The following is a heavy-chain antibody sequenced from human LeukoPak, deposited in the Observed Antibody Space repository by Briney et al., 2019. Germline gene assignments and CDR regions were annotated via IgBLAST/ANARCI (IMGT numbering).Heavy chain of an antibody. CDR2: ISGSGGRT. CDR1: GFTFSSYG. D-gene: IGHD3-10*01. V-gene: IGHV3-23*01. Sequence: GGSLRLSCAASGFTFSSYGMSWVRQAPGKGLEWVSAISGSGGRTYYADSVKGRFTISRDNSKNMLYLQMTSLRAEDTAVYYCAKGGRGGAITMVRGVKGDYYYMDVWGKGTTVTISS. CDR3: AKGGRGGAITMVRGVKGDYYYMDV. J-gene: IGHJ6*03.